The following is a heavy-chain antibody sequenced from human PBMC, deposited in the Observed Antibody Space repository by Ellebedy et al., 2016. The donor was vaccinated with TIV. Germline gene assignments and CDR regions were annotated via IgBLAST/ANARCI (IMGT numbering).Heavy chain of an antibody. CDR2: IWYDGSNK. D-gene: IGHD6-13*01. CDR3: AKDITAAAGKYYYGMDV. Sequence: GESLKISCAASGFTFSSYGMHWVRQAPGKGLEWVAVIWYDGSNKYYADSVKGRFTISRDNSKNTLYLQMNSLRAEDTAVYYCAKDITAAAGKYYYGMDVWGQGTTVTVSS. V-gene: IGHV3-33*06. J-gene: IGHJ6*02. CDR1: GFTFSSYG.